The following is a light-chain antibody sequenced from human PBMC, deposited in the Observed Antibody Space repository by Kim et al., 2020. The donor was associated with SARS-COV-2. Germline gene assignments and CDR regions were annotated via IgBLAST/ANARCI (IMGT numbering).Light chain of an antibody. CDR2: WAS. V-gene: IGKV4-1*01. Sequence: LGERDTINCKSSQSVLHSSNNKNYLAWYQHKPGQPPKVLIYWASTRESGVPDRFSGSGSGTDFTLTISGLQAEDVAVYYCQHRGTFGQGTKVDIK. CDR3: QHRGT. J-gene: IGKJ1*01. CDR1: QSVLHSSNNKNY.